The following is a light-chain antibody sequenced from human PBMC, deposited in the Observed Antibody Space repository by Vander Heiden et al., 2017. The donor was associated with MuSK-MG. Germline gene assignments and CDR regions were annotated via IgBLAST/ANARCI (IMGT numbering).Light chain of an antibody. Sequence: EIVMTQSPATLSVSPGERATLSCRASQSVSSNLAWYQQKPGQAPRLLIYGASTRDTGIPARFSGSGYGTEFTLTISSRQSEDFAVYYCQHYNNWPPYTFGQGTKMEIK. V-gene: IGKV3-15*01. CDR3: QHYNNWPPYT. CDR2: GAS. CDR1: QSVSSN. J-gene: IGKJ2*01.